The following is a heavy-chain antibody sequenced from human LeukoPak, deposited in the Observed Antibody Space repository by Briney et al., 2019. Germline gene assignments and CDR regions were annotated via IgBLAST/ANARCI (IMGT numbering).Heavy chain of an antibody. CDR2: ISYDGSNI. J-gene: IGHJ4*02. V-gene: IGHV3-30*18. CDR1: GFTFSSYG. Sequence: GGSLRLSCAASGFTFSSYGMHWVRQAPGKGLEWVAVISYDGSNIYYADSVKGRFTISRDNSKNTLYLQMNSLRAEDTAVYYCAKMVHGRADCGGDCSYFDYWGQGTLVTVSS. D-gene: IGHD2-21*02. CDR3: AKMVHGRADCGGDCSYFDY.